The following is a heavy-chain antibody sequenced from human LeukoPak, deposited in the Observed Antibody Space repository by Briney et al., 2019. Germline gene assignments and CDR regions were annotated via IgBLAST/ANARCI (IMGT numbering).Heavy chain of an antibody. J-gene: IGHJ6*03. CDR3: ARRLQVNYYYYMDV. CDR2: IYYSGST. Sequence: SQTLSLTCTVSGGSISSGGYYWSWIRQHPGKGLEWIGYIYYSGSTYYNPSLKSRVTTSVDTSKNQFSLKLSSVTAADTAVYYCARRLQVNYYYYMDVWGKGTTVTVSS. V-gene: IGHV4-31*03. D-gene: IGHD4-11*01. CDR1: GGSISSGGYY.